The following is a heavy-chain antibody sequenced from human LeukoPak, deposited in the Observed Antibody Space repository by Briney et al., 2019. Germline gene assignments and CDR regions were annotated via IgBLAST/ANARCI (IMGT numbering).Heavy chain of an antibody. D-gene: IGHD3-10*01. CDR3: AREVGYYGSGSYGLLDYYYYMDV. CDR2: IYTSGST. V-gene: IGHV4-61*02. Sequence: PSETLSLTCTVSGGSISSGSYYWSWIRQPAGKGLEWIGRIYTSGSTNYNPSLKSRVTISVDTSKNQFSLRLSSVTAADTAVYYCAREVGYYGSGSYGLLDYYYYMDVWGKGTTVTISS. J-gene: IGHJ6*03. CDR1: GGSISSGSYY.